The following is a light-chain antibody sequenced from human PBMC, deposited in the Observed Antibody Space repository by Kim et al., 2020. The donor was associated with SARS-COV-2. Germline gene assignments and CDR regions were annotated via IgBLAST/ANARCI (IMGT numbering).Light chain of an antibody. CDR3: HQHFSFPYT. CDR1: QSISIW. V-gene: IGKV1-5*03. CDR2: KAS. J-gene: IGKJ2*01. Sequence: DIQMTQSPSTLSASVGDRVTITCRASQSISIWLAWYQQKPGKAPRLLIYKASTLQSGVPSRFSGSESGTEFTLTISSLQPDDFATYYCHQHFSFPYTFGQGTKLEI.